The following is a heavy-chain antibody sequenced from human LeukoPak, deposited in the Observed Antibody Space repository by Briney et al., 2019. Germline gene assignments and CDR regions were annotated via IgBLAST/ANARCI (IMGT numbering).Heavy chain of an antibody. J-gene: IGHJ4*02. D-gene: IGHD3-10*01. Sequence: AGGSLRLSCAASGFTFSTYAMSWVRQAPGKGLEWVSTITGSGGTTYYADSVKGRFTISRDNSKNTLYLQMNSLRGEDTAVYYCAKHRMVRGVITDYYFDYWGQGALVTVSS. V-gene: IGHV3-23*01. CDR1: GFTFSTYA. CDR2: ITGSGGTT. CDR3: AKHRMVRGVITDYYFDY.